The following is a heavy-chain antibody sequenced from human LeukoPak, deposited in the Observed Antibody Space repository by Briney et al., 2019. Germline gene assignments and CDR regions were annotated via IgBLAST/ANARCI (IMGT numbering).Heavy chain of an antibody. D-gene: IGHD1-26*01. Sequence: GGSLRLSCAASGFTFSSYAMHWVRQAPGKGLEWVAVISYDGSNKYYADSVKGRFTISRDNSKNTLYLQMNGLRAEDTAVYYCARARSGAGDYWGQGTLVTVSS. V-gene: IGHV3-30*01. J-gene: IGHJ4*02. CDR2: ISYDGSNK. CDR1: GFTFSSYA. CDR3: ARARSGAGDY.